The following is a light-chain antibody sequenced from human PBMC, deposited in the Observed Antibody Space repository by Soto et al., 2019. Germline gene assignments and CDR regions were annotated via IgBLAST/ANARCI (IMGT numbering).Light chain of an antibody. V-gene: IGKV3-20*01. CDR3: QHYGSSTGYT. CDR2: GTS. J-gene: IGKJ2*01. CDR1: QSVSTSY. Sequence: EIVLPQSPGTLSLSPGERATLSCRASQSVSTSYLAWYQQKPGQAPSLLFYGTSSRATDIPDRFSGSGSGTDFTLTISRLEPEDFAVYYCQHYGSSTGYTFGQGTKLEIK.